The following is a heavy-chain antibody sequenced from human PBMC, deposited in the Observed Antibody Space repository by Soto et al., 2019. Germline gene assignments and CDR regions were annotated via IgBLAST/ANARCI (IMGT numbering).Heavy chain of an antibody. CDR1: GFTFSSYA. Sequence: PGGSLRLSCAASGFTFSSYAMSWVRQAPGKGLEWVSAISGSGGSTYYADSVKGRFTISRDNSKNTLYLQMNSLRAEDTAVYYCAKSGGRDRVPNLPYYYYYMDVWGKGNPGHRLL. CDR2: ISGSGGST. J-gene: IGHJ6*03. D-gene: IGHD3-10*01. V-gene: IGHV3-23*01. CDR3: AKSGGRDRVPNLPYYYYYMDV.